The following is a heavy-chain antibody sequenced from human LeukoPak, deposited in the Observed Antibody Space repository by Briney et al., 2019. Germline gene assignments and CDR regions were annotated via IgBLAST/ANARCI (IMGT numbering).Heavy chain of an antibody. V-gene: IGHV4-39*01. CDR3: ARHSGYSYGYAYYYYYMDV. CDR2: IYYSGST. J-gene: IGHJ6*03. Sequence: PSETLSLTCTVSGASISGYYWGWIRQPPGKGLEWIGSIYYSGSTYYNPSLKSRVTISVDPSKNQFSLKLSSVTAADTAVYYCARHSGYSYGYAYYYYYMDVWGKGTTVTVSS. D-gene: IGHD5-18*01. CDR1: GASISGYY.